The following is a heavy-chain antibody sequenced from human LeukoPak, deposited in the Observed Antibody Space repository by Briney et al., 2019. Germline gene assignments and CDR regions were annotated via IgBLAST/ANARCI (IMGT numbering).Heavy chain of an antibody. CDR1: GGSFSDYY. V-gene: IGHV4-34*01. CDR3: ARTTEGGYTYDYFYYYYMDV. Sequence: SETLSLTCALSGGSFSDYYWSWIRQPPGKGLEWIGEINHSGSTNYNPSLKSRVTISVDTSKNRFSLKLTSVTAADTAVYYCARTTEGGYTYDYFYYYYMDVWGKGTTVTISS. J-gene: IGHJ6*03. CDR2: INHSGST. D-gene: IGHD5-18*01.